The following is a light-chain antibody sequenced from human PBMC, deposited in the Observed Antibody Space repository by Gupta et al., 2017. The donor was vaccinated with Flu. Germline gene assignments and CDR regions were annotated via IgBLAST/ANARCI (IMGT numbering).Light chain of an antibody. Sequence: QSVLTQPPSVSVAPGQRVTISCTGSGSNTGTGFVVHWYQQLPGTAPKLLIYGNSNRPSGVPDRFSGAKSGTSASLAITGLQAEDGADYYCQSYDNRLGVVFGGGTKLTVL. J-gene: IGLJ2*01. CDR3: QSYDNRLGVV. V-gene: IGLV1-40*01. CDR2: GNS. CDR1: GSNTGTGFV.